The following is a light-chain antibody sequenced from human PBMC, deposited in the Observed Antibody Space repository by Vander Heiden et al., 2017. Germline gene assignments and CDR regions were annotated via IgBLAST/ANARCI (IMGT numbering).Light chain of an antibody. CDR3: QQHDRNPPST. CDR2: AAS. V-gene: IGKV1-39*01. J-gene: IGKJ1*01. Sequence: DIQMTQSPSSLSASVGDRVTITRRASQSTSRYLNWYQQKPGRAPQLLIYAASSLQSGVPSRFISSGCGRTYTLTISSRQPEDFAAYYCQQHDRNPPSTFGQGTQVEIK. CDR1: QSTSRY.